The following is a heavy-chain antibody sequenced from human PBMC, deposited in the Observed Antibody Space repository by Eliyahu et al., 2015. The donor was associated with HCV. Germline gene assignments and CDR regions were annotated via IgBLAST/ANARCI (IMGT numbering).Heavy chain of an antibody. Sequence: QVQLVESGGGVVQPGRSLRLSCAASGFTFSSYDMHWVRQAPGKGLEWVAVVSYDGSNKYYADSVKGRFTISRDNSKNTLYLQMNSLRAEDTAVYYCTTLAFYSSGWYSDYWGQGTLVTVSS. CDR1: GFTFSSYD. J-gene: IGHJ4*02. CDR2: VSYDGSNK. CDR3: TTLAFYSSGWYSDY. D-gene: IGHD6-19*01. V-gene: IGHV3-30*04.